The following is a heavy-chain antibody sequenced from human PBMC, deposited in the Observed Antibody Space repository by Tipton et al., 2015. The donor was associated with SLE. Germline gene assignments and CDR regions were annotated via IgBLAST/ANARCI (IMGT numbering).Heavy chain of an antibody. D-gene: IGHD3-3*01. Sequence: LRLSCSVSGYAISSGYYWGWIRQSPGMGLEWIGSVHHSGSTDYNPSLKSRVIMSVDTSKNQFSLKLSSVTAADTAVYYCARHPDFWSGQRWFDPWGQGTLVTVSS. J-gene: IGHJ5*02. CDR1: GYAISSGYY. CDR3: ARHPDFWSGQRWFDP. CDR2: VHHSGST. V-gene: IGHV4-38-2*02.